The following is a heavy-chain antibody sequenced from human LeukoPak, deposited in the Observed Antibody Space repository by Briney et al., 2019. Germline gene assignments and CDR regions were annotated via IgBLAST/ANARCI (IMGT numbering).Heavy chain of an antibody. CDR1: GFTFSSYT. CDR2: ISYDGSNK. V-gene: IGHV3-30-3*01. D-gene: IGHD3-10*01. CDR3: ARGLHYYYYGMDV. J-gene: IGHJ6*02. Sequence: GRSLRLSCAASGFTFSSYTMHWVRQAPGKGLEWVAVISYDGSNKYYADSVKGRFTISRDNSKNTLYLQMNSLRAEDTAVYYYARGLHYYYYGMDVWGQGTTVTVSS.